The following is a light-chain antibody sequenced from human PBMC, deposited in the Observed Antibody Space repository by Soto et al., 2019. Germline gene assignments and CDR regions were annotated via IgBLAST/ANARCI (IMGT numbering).Light chain of an antibody. Sequence: QSALTQPRSVSGSPGQSVTISCTGTSSDVGAYVYVSWYQNQPGSAPKLTIYDVYKRPSGVPDRFSGSKSGDTASLTISGLQADDEADYYCCSYAGTYTYVFGTGTKVTVL. V-gene: IGLV2-11*01. CDR2: DVY. J-gene: IGLJ1*01. CDR1: SSDVGAYVY. CDR3: CSYAGTYTYV.